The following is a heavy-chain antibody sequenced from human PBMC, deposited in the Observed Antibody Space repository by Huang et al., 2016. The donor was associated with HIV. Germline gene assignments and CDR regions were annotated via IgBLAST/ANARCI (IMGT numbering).Heavy chain of an antibody. V-gene: IGHV5-51*03. Sequence: EVQLVQSGAELKKPGESLKISCRGFGYNFTKYWIGWVRQMPGKGLEWMGIIYPADSDTKYNPSCQGQVAISVDNSINTAFLHWSSLKASDTAMYYCVRDRNTWVRGGYDFWGQGALVTVSS. CDR2: IYPADSDT. CDR3: VRDRNTWVRGGYDF. D-gene: IGHD6-25*01. CDR1: GYNFTKYW. J-gene: IGHJ4*01.